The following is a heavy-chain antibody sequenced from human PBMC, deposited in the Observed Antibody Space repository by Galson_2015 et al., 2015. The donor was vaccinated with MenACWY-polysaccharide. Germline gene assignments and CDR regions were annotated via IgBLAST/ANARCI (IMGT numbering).Heavy chain of an antibody. V-gene: IGHV4-39*02. CDR1: GGSISSSSYY. J-gene: IGHJ6*02. Sequence: ETLSLPCTVSGGSISSSSYYWGWIRQPPGKGLEWIGSIYYSGSTYYNPSLKSRVTISVDTSKNQFSLKLSSVTAADTAVYYCARDHQEVADNYYYYGMDVWGQGTTVTVSS. D-gene: IGHD5-12*01. CDR3: ARDHQEVADNYYYYGMDV. CDR2: IYYSGST.